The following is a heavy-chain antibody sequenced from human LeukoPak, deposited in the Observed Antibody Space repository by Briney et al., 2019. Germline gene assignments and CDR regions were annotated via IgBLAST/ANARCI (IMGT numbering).Heavy chain of an antibody. V-gene: IGHV3-7*01. J-gene: IGHJ4*02. CDR1: GFTLCNYW. Sequence: GGSLRLSCAAPGFTLCNYWRRWVHQAPGKGLEWVANIRRDGRDKFYVDSVKGRFTISRDNAQHSLYLQMNSLRAEDTGVYYCAKDLSSGSRRAYWGQGTLVTVSS. CDR2: IRRDGRDK. D-gene: IGHD6-19*01. CDR3: AKDLSSGSRRAY.